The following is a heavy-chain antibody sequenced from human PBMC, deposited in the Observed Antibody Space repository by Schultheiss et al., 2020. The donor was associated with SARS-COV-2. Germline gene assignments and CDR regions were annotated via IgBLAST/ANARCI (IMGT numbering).Heavy chain of an antibody. Sequence: GESLKISCAASGFTFSSYEMNWVRQAPGKGLEWVSYISSSGSTIYYADSVKGRFTISRDNSKNTLYLQMNSLRAEDTAVYYCARERDGFYYYGMDVWGQGTTVTVSS. D-gene: IGHD5-24*01. J-gene: IGHJ6*02. V-gene: IGHV3-48*03. CDR2: ISSSGSTI. CDR3: ARERDGFYYYGMDV. CDR1: GFTFSSYE.